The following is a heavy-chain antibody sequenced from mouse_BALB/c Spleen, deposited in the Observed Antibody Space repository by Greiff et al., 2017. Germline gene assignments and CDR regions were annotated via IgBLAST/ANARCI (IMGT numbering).Heavy chain of an antibody. V-gene: IGHV14-3*02. Sequence: EVQLQQSGAELVKPGASVKLSCTASGFNIKDTYMHWVKQRPEQGLEWIGRIDPANGNTKYDPKFQGKATITADTSSNTAYLQLSSLTSEDTAVYYCANPPSFAYWGQGTLVTVSA. CDR3: ANPPSFAY. CDR2: IDPANGNT. CDR1: GFNIKDTY. J-gene: IGHJ3*01.